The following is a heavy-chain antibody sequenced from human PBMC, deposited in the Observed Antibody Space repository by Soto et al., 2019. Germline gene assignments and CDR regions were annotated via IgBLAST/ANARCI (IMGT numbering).Heavy chain of an antibody. J-gene: IGHJ4*02. V-gene: IGHV3-23*01. Sequence: EVQLLESGGGLVQPGGSLRLSCAASGFTFSIYAMSWVRQAPGKGLEWVSAISGSGGSTYYADSVKGRFTISRDNSKNALYLQMNSLRAEDTAVYYCIVVVTDTGYWGQGTLVTVSS. CDR3: IVVVTDTGY. CDR1: GFTFSIYA. CDR2: ISGSGGST. D-gene: IGHD2-21*02.